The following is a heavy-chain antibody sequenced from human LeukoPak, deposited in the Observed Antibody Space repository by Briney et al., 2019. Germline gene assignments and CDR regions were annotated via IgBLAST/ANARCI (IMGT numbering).Heavy chain of an antibody. CDR1: GFTFSSYG. J-gene: IGHJ6*03. CDR3: AKGGGYEAQYYYYYLDV. CDR2: IRYDGSNK. D-gene: IGHD5-12*01. Sequence: GSLRLSCAASGFTFSSYGMHWVRQAPGKGLEWVAFIRYDGSNKYYADSVKGRFTISRDNSKDTLYLQMKSLRAEDTAVYYCAKGGGYEAQYYYYYLDVWGKGTTVTISS. V-gene: IGHV3-30*02.